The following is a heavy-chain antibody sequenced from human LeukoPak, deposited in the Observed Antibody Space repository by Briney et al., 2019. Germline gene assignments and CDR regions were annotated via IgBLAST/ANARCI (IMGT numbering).Heavy chain of an antibody. V-gene: IGHV3-33*01. CDR3: ARDRGRSISCPDY. Sequence: PGRSLRLSCAASGYTFSSCDKQWVRQSPGRGVEWVAVIWYDGLNTYYIDSVKGRFTISRDSSKNTLYLQMNSLRDEDTAVYCCARDRGRSISCPDYWGRGTLVTVSS. D-gene: IGHD2-2*01. CDR2: IWYDGLNT. CDR1: GYTFSSCD. J-gene: IGHJ4*02.